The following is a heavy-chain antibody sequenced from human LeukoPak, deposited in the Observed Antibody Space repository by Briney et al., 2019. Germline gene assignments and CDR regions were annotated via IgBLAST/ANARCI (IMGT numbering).Heavy chain of an antibody. V-gene: IGHV4-34*01. CDR1: GGSISSYY. D-gene: IGHD3-10*01. J-gene: IGHJ4*02. CDR2: INHSGST. CDR3: ARGSGSGSDYFDY. Sequence: SETLSLTCTVSGGSISSYYWSWIRQPPGKGLEWIGEINHSGSTNYNPSLKSRVTISVDTSKNQFSLKLSSVTAADTAVYYCARGSGSGSDYFDYWGQGTLVTVSS.